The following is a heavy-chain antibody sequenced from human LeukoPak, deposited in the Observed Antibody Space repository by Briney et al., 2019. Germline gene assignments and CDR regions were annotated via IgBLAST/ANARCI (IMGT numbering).Heavy chain of an antibody. V-gene: IGHV5-51*01. CDR2: IYPGDSDT. D-gene: IGHD3-3*01. CDR3: AMRKGTYYDFWSGYYVDY. Sequence: GESLKISCKGSGYSFTSYWIGWVRQMPGKGLEWMEIIYPGDSDTRYSPSFQGQVTISADKSISTAYLRWSSLKASDTAMYYCAMRKGTYYDFWSGYYVDYWGQGTLVTVSS. CDR1: GYSFTSYW. J-gene: IGHJ4*02.